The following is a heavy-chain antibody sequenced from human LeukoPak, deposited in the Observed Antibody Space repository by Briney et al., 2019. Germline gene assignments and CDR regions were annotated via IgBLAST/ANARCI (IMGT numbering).Heavy chain of an antibody. J-gene: IGHJ6*02. CDR3: DGSSGWYGYYGMDV. CDR2: IYYSGST. Sequence: GSIYYSGSTYYNPSLKSRVTISVDTSKNQFSLKLSSVTAADTAVYYCDGSSGWYGYYGMDVWGQGTTVTVSS. V-gene: IGHV4-39*07. D-gene: IGHD6-19*01.